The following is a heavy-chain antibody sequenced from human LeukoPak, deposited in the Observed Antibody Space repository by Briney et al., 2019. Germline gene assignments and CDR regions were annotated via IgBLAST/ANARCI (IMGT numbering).Heavy chain of an antibody. CDR2: ISGSGGST. CDR3: ARDVAYSNYQDY. CDR1: GFTFSSYA. V-gene: IGHV3-23*01. J-gene: IGHJ4*02. Sequence: PGGSLRLSCAASGFTFSSYAMSWVRQAPGKGLEWVSAISGSGGSTYYADSVKGRFTISRDNSKNTLYLQMNSLRAEDTAVYYCARDVAYSNYQDYWGQGTLVTVSS. D-gene: IGHD4-11*01.